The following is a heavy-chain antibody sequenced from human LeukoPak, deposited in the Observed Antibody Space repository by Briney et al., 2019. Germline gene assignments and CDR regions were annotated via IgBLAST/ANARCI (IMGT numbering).Heavy chain of an antibody. D-gene: IGHD5-24*01. CDR2: ISGSSGST. CDR1: GFTFSGYA. Sequence: GGSLRLSCAASGFTFSGYAMSWVRQAPGKGLEWVSAISGSSGSTYYADSVKGRFTISRDNSRNTLYLQMNSLRADDTAVYYCAKSRPMAYYFDYWGQGTLVTVST. V-gene: IGHV3-23*01. J-gene: IGHJ4*02. CDR3: AKSRPMAYYFDY.